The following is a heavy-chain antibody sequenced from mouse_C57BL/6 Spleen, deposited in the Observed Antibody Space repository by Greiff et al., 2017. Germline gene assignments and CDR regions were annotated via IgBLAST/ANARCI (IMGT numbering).Heavy chain of an antibody. Sequence: QVQLQQSGAELVRPGASVTLSCKASGYTFTDYEMHWVKQTPVHGLEWIGAIDPETGGTAYNQKFKGKAILTADKSSSTAYMELRSLTSEDSAVYYCTRYGGTTVVGPGFAYWGQGTLVTVSA. CDR2: IDPETGGT. D-gene: IGHD1-1*01. J-gene: IGHJ3*01. CDR3: TRYGGTTVVGPGFAY. CDR1: GYTFTDYE. V-gene: IGHV1-15*01.